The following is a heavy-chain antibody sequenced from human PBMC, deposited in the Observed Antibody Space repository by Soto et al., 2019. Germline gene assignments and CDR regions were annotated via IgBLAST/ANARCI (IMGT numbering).Heavy chain of an antibody. CDR3: ARDKIVATTPVEYYYYGMDV. CDR2: IYHSGST. V-gene: IGHV4-30-2*01. J-gene: IGHJ6*02. D-gene: IGHD5-12*01. Sequence: QLQLQESGSGLVKPSQTLSLTCAVSGGSISSGGYSWSWIRQPPGKGLEWIGYIYHSGSTYYNPSLKSRVTISVDRSKNQFSLKLSSVTAADTAVYYCARDKIVATTPVEYYYYGMDVWGQGTTVTVFS. CDR1: GGSISSGGYS.